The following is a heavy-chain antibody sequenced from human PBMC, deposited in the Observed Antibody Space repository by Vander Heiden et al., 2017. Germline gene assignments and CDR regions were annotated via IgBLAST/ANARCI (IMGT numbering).Heavy chain of an antibody. CDR1: GFTFSSYS. CDR2: ISSSSSTI. V-gene: IGHV3-48*02. Sequence: EVQLVESGGGLVQPGGSLRLSCAASGFTFSSYSMNWVRQAPGKGLEWVSYISSSSSTIYYAYSVKGRFTISRDNAKNSLYLQMNSLRDEDTAVYYCARDERPTDLPSPYWYFDLWGRWHPGHCLL. D-gene: IGHD1-1*01. J-gene: IGHJ2*01. CDR3: ARDERPTDLPSPYWYFDL.